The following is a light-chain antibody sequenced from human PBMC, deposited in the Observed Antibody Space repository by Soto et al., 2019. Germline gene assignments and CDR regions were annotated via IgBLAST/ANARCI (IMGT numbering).Light chain of an antibody. V-gene: IGKV3-20*01. J-gene: IGKJ4*01. CDR3: QQYGSSPAT. CDR1: QNVSSNY. Sequence: EIVLTQSPGTLSLSPGGRSTLSCRSSQNVSSNYLAWHQQKPGQAPRLLIYDASTRATGIPDRFSGSGSGTDFTLTISRLEPEDFAVYYCQQYGSSPATFGGGTKVDIK. CDR2: DAS.